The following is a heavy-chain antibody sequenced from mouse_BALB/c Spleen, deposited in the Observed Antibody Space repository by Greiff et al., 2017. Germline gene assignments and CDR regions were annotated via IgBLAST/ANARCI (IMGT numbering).Heavy chain of an antibody. D-gene: IGHD1-1*01. CDR2: ISSGGSYT. CDR1: GFTFSSYG. Sequence: EVQRVESGGDLVKPGGSLKLSCAASGFTFSSYGMSWVRQTPDKRLEWVATISSGGSYTYYPDSVKGRFTISRDNAKNTLYLQMSSLKSEDTAMYYCARHEDYYGSQGPSFDYWGQGTTLTVSS. CDR3: ARHEDYYGSQGPSFDY. V-gene: IGHV5-6*01. J-gene: IGHJ2*01.